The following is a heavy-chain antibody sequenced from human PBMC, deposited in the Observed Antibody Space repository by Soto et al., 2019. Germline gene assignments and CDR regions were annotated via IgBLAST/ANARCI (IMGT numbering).Heavy chain of an antibody. D-gene: IGHD6-13*01. Sequence: QVQLVQSGAEVKKPGASVKVSCKASGYTFTSYGISWVRQAPVQGLEWMEVISAYNGNTNYAQKLQGRGTMTTDTSKRIAYMELRSMRSDDTAVYYCARSRSWWQYDYHGMDVWGRGTTVTV. J-gene: IGHJ6*02. CDR3: ARSRSWWQYDYHGMDV. CDR1: GYTFTSYG. V-gene: IGHV1-18*01. CDR2: ISAYNGNT.